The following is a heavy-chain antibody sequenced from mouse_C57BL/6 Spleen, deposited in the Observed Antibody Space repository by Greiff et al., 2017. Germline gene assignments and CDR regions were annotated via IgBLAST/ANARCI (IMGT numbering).Heavy chain of an antibody. V-gene: IGHV1-20*01. CDR3: ARDYGSSWYFDV. CDR2: INPYNGDT. D-gene: IGHD1-1*01. Sequence: VQLQQSGPELVKPGDSVKISCKASGYSFTGYFMNWVMQSHGKSLEWIGRINPYNGDTFYNQKFKGKATLTVDKSSSTAHMQLRRLTSEDSAVYYCARDYGSSWYFDVWGKGTTVTVSS. J-gene: IGHJ1*03. CDR1: GYSFTGYF.